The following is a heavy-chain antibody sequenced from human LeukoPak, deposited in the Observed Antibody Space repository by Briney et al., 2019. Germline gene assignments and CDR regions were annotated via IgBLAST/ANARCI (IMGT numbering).Heavy chain of an antibody. Sequence: GGSLRLSCAASGFTFSSYSMNWVRQAPGKGLEWVSVIYSGGSTYYADSVKGRFTISRDNSKNTLYLQMNSLRAEDTAVYYCTRDLPRGGLPTGYFDYWGQGTLVTVSS. CDR1: GFTFSSYS. CDR2: IYSGGST. J-gene: IGHJ4*02. CDR3: TRDLPRGGLPTGYFDY. D-gene: IGHD2-15*01. V-gene: IGHV3-53*01.